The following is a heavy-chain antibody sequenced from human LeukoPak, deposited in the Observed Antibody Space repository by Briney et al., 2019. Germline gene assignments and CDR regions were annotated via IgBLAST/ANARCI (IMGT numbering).Heavy chain of an antibody. CDR3: ARGVGYYYDSSGYYFDY. Sequence: GGSLRLSCAASAFTSSSYGMNWVRQAPGKGLEWVSSISSGSSYIFYADSVKGRFTISRDNAKNSLYLQMDSLRAEDTAVYYCARGVGYYYDSSGYYFDYWGQGTLVTVSS. J-gene: IGHJ4*02. CDR1: AFTSSSYG. CDR2: ISSGSSYI. D-gene: IGHD3-22*01. V-gene: IGHV3-21*01.